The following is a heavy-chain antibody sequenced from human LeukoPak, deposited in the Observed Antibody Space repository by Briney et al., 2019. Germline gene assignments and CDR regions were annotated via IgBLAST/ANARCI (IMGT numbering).Heavy chain of an antibody. CDR2: TYYRSKWYN. J-gene: IGHJ3*02. D-gene: IGHD3-3*01. CDR1: GDSVSANGAA. Sequence: SQTLSLTCAISGDSVSANGAAWNWIRQSPSRGLEWLGRTYYRSKWYNDYAVSVKSRITINPDASKNQFSLQLNSVTPEDTAVYYCARVPYYDFQADAFDIWGQGTMVTVSS. CDR3: ARVPYYDFQADAFDI. V-gene: IGHV6-1*01.